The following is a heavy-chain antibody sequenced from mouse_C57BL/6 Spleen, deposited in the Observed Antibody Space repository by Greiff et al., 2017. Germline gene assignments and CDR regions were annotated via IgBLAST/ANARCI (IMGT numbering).Heavy chain of an antibody. CDR2: INPSSGYT. V-gene: IGHV1-7*01. J-gene: IGHJ1*03. D-gene: IGHD2-5*01. CDR3: ARSVYSKCWYFDV. Sequence: VQLQQSGAELAKPGASVKLSCKASGYTFTSYWMHWVKQRPGQGLDWIGYINPSSGYTKYNQKFKDKATLTADKSSSPAYMQLSSLTYEDSAVYYCARSVYSKCWYFDVWGTETTVTVSS. CDR1: GYTFTSYW.